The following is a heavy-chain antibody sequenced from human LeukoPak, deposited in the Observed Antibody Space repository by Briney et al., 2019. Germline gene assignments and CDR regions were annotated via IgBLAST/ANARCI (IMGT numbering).Heavy chain of an antibody. J-gene: IGHJ6*02. D-gene: IGHD3-22*01. Sequence: ASVKVSCKVSGYTLTELSMHWVRQAPGKGLEWMGGFDPEDGETIYAQKFQGRVTMTEDTTTDTAYMELSSLRSEDTAVYYCATAPIVVVIPTRRFGMDVWGQGTTVTVSS. CDR1: GYTLTELS. V-gene: IGHV1-24*01. CDR2: FDPEDGET. CDR3: ATAPIVVVIPTRRFGMDV.